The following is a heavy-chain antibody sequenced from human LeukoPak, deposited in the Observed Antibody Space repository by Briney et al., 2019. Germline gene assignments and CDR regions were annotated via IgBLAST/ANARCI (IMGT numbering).Heavy chain of an antibody. CDR1: GFTFITYA. V-gene: IGHV3-21*01. CDR2: ISSSGNHI. J-gene: IGHJ4*02. CDR3: ARDLFDY. Sequence: PGGSLRLSCPASGFTFITYAMARVRQAPGKGLEWASSISSSGNHIYYADSVKGRFTISRENAKNSLYLQMNSLRAEDTAVYYCARDLFDYWGQGTLVTVSS.